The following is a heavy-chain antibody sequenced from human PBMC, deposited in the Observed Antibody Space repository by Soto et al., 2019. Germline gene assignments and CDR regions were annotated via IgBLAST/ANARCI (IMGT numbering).Heavy chain of an antibody. J-gene: IGHJ4*02. CDR3: ARDSDDSSGYYLLGVYYFDY. V-gene: IGHV3-30*03. CDR1: GFTFRSYG. D-gene: IGHD3-22*01. CDR2: ISYDGSNK. Sequence: PGGSLRLSCAASGFTFRSYGMHWVRQAPGKGLEWVAVISYDGSNKYYADSVKGRFTISRDNSKNTVYLQMNSLRAEDTAVYYCARDSDDSSGYYLLGVYYFDYWGQGTLVTVSS.